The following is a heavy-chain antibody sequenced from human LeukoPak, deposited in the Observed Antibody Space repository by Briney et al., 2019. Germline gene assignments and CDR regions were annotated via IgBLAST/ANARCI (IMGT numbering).Heavy chain of an antibody. D-gene: IGHD6-13*01. Sequence: SETLSLTCTVSGVSIRSGSYYWSWIRQPAGKGLEWIGRIYTSGTTNYNPSLKSRVTISVDTSKNQFSLKLSSVTAADTAVYYCARLSSWYQGGIDYWGQGTLVTVSS. J-gene: IGHJ4*02. V-gene: IGHV4-61*02. CDR1: GVSIRSGSYY. CDR3: ARLSSWYQGGIDY. CDR2: IYTSGTT.